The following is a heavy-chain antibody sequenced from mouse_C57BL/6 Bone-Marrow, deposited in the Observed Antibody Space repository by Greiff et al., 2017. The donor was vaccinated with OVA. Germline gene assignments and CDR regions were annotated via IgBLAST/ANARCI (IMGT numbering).Heavy chain of an antibody. CDR3: ARGIYDGYYGFAY. J-gene: IGHJ3*01. V-gene: IGHV5-16*01. Sequence: EVQVVESEGGLVQPGSSMKLSCTASGFTFSDYYMAWVRQVPEKGLEWVANINYDGSSTYYLDSLKSRFIISRDNAKNILYLQMSSLKSEDTATYYCARGIYDGYYGFAYWGQGTLVTVSA. CDR2: INYDGSST. CDR1: GFTFSDYY. D-gene: IGHD2-3*01.